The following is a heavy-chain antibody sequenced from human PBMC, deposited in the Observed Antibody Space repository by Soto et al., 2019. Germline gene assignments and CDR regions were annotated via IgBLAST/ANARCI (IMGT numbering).Heavy chain of an antibody. CDR1: GGTFSSYA. V-gene: IGHV1-69*06. CDR3: AGGRSGWQWLYY. D-gene: IGHD6-19*01. Sequence: QVQLVQSGAEVMKPGSSVKVSCKASGGTFSSYAISWVRQAPGQGLEWMGGIIPIFGTANYAQKFQGRVTITADKSTNTANMELSSMRSEDTAVYYCAGGRSGWQWLYYWGQGTLVTVSS. CDR2: IIPIFGTA. J-gene: IGHJ4*02.